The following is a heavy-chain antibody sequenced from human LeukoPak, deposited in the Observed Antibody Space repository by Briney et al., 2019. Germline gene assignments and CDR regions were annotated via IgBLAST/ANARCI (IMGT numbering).Heavy chain of an antibody. V-gene: IGHV1-69*13. CDR2: IIPIFGTA. CDR3: ARERDLVTMVRGVITPKPRFDY. CDR1: GGTFSSYA. D-gene: IGHD3-10*01. J-gene: IGHJ4*02. Sequence: SVKVSCKASGGTFSSYAISWVRQAPGQGLEWMGGIIPIFGTANYAQKFQGRVTTTADESTSTAYMELSSLRSEDTAVYYCARERDLVTMVRGVITPKPRFDYWGQGTLVTVSS.